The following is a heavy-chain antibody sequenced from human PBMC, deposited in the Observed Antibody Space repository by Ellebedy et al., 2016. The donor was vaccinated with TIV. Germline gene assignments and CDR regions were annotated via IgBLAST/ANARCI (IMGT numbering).Heavy chain of an antibody. D-gene: IGHD3-10*02. CDR1: GFMFGDYY. Sequence: GESLKISXSASGFMFGDYYMSWIRQTPGTGLEWISYISMNSRYTNSADSVKGRFTISRDNAKNTLYLQMNSLRAEDTAVYYCARHVLYAVGGLDVWGQGTTVTVSS. J-gene: IGHJ6*02. CDR2: ISMNSRYT. CDR3: ARHVLYAVGGLDV. V-gene: IGHV3-11*06.